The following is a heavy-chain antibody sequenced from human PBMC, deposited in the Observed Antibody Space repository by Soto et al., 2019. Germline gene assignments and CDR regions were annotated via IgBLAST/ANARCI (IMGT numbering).Heavy chain of an antibody. J-gene: IGHJ6*03. D-gene: IGHD3-10*01. V-gene: IGHV1-8*01. CDR1: GYTFSSYD. CDR3: ARGLKFTTPLVRGVNPYYYYYMDV. CDR2: MNPNSGDT. Sequence: QVQLVQSGAEVKKPGASVKVSCKASGYTFSSYDINWVRQATGQGLEWMGWMNPNSGDTNYAQKFQGRVTMTMNTSIATAYMELSSLRSEDTAVYYCARGLKFTTPLVRGVNPYYYYYMDVWGEGTTVTVSS.